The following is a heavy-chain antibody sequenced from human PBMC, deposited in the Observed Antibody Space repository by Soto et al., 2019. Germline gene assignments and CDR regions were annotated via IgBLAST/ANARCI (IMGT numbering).Heavy chain of an antibody. Sequence: GGSLRLSCAASGFTFSSYGMHWVRQAPGKGLEWVAVIWYDGSNKYYADSVKGRFTISRDNSKNTLYLQMNSLRAEDTAVYYCARDSGGDSIRQLVPGSLRYYFDYWGQGTLVTVSS. CDR3: ARDSGGDSIRQLVPGSLRYYFDY. CDR1: GFTFSSYG. CDR2: IWYDGSNK. D-gene: IGHD6-13*01. V-gene: IGHV3-33*01. J-gene: IGHJ4*02.